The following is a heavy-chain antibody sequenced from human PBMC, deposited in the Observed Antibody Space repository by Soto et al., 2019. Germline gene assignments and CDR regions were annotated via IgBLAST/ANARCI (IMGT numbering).Heavy chain of an antibody. V-gene: IGHV1-18*01. J-gene: IGHJ4*02. CDR3: ARGRYGDY. Sequence: QVHLVQSGAEVKKPGASVKVSCKGSGYGFTTYGITWVRQAPGQGLEWMAWISAHNGNTKYAQKLQGRVTVTRDTSTSKAYMELRSLRSDDKDVYYCARGRYGDYWGQGALVTVSS. CDR2: ISAHNGNT. CDR1: GYGFTTYG. D-gene: IGHD1-1*01.